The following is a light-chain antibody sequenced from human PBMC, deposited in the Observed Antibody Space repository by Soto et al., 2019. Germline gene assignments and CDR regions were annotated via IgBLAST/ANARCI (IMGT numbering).Light chain of an antibody. CDR2: GVS. Sequence: EIVLTQSPGTLSLSPGERATLSCRPSQSVSNNWLAWYQQKPGRAPRLLIYGVSTRAPGIPDRFSGSASETDFTLTISRLEPEDFAVYYCQQYAYSPRTFGQGTKVEIK. CDR1: QSVSNNW. J-gene: IGKJ1*01. V-gene: IGKV3-20*01. CDR3: QQYAYSPRT.